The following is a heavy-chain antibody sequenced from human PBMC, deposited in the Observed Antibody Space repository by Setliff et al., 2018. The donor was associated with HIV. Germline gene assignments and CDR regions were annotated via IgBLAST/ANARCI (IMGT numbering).Heavy chain of an antibody. Sequence: GGSLRLSCAASGFTFRNAWMHWVRQAPGKGLVWVSRINSDGSSTSYADSVKGRFTISRGNAKNSLYLQMHSLRAEDTAIYYCAKMTPSYYFYMDAWGNGTTVTVSS. D-gene: IGHD2-15*01. CDR3: AKMTPSYYFYMDA. CDR2: INSDGSST. J-gene: IGHJ6*03. CDR1: GFTFRNAW. V-gene: IGHV3-74*01.